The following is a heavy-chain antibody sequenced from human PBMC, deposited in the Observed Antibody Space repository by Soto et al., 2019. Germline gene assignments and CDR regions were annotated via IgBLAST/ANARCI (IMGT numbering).Heavy chain of an antibody. V-gene: IGHV1-3*04. CDR1: GYTFTSYG. J-gene: IGHJ4*02. CDR2: IHTATGDI. Sequence: ASVKVSCKASGYTFTSYGISWVRLAPGQRPEWMGWIHTATGDIKYSPNFQDRVTITKDTSANIAFMEVSRLRSEDTAVYYCAKEFDYKGGYYAAFDYWGQGTLVTVSS. CDR3: AKEFDYKGGYYAAFDY. D-gene: IGHD1-26*01.